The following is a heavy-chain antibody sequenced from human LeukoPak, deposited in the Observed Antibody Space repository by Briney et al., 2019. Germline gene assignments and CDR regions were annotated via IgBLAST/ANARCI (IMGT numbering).Heavy chain of an antibody. J-gene: IGHJ3*02. CDR1: GGSVSSGNYY. D-gene: IGHD4-17*01. CDR3: ARWDYGDYVGFDI. V-gene: IGHV4-61*01. Sequence: SETLSLTCTVSGGSVSSGNYYWSWIRQPPGKGLEWIAYVHYSGSTDNSPSLRSRVTISVDTSKNQVSLKLSSVTAADTAVCYCARWDYGDYVGFDIWGQGTMVTVSS. CDR2: VHYSGST.